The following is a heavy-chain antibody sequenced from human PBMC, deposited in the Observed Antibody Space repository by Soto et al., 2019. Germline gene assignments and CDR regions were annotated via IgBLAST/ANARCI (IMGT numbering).Heavy chain of an antibody. CDR2: IIPILGIA. Sequence: QVQLVQSGAEVKKPGSSVQVSCKASGGTFSSYTISWVRQAPGQGLEWMGRIIPILGIANYAQKFQGRVTLTADKSTSTAYMELSSLRSEGTVVYYCAMEYCSSTSCYRDYWGQGTLVTVSS. J-gene: IGHJ4*02. V-gene: IGHV1-69*02. CDR3: AMEYCSSTSCYRDY. CDR1: GGTFSSYT. D-gene: IGHD2-2*02.